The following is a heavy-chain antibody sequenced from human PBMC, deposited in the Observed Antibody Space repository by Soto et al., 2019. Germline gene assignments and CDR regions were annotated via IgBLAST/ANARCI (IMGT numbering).Heavy chain of an antibody. J-gene: IGHJ3*02. D-gene: IGHD6-6*01. CDR3: ARPRTYASSSGAFDI. Sequence: PGESLKISCKGSGYTFGSFWINWVRQVPGKGLEWMGKTDPSDSYTNYNPSFQGHVTLSADKSSNTAYLQWSSLKAPDTAIYYCARPRTYASSSGAFDIWGQGTMVTVSS. V-gene: IGHV5-10-1*01. CDR1: GYTFGSFW. CDR2: TDPSDSYT.